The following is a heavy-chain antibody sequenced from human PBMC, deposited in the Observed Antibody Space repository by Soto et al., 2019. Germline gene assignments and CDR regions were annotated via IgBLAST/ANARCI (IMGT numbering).Heavy chain of an antibody. Sequence: VKVSCKASGYTFTSYDINWVRQATGQGLEWMGWMNPNSGNTGYAQKFQGRVTMTRNTSISTAYMELSSLRSEDTAVYYCARGRTVAYYYYYYYMDVWGKGTTVTVSS. CDR3: ARGRTVAYYYYYYYMDV. J-gene: IGHJ6*03. D-gene: IGHD4-4*01. CDR1: GYTFTSYD. CDR2: MNPNSGNT. V-gene: IGHV1-8*01.